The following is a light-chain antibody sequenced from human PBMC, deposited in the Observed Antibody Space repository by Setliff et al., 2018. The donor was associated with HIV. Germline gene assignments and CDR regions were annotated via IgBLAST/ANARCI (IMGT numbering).Light chain of an antibody. Sequence: QSALTQPASVSGSPGQSITISCTGTSSDVGGYNYVSWYQQHPGKAPKLMISDVSNRPSGVSNRFSGSKSGNTASLTISGLQAEDEADYYCSSYTSSTPLYVFGPGTKVTV. CDR1: SSDVGGYNY. V-gene: IGLV2-14*03. CDR3: SSYTSSTPLYV. J-gene: IGLJ1*01. CDR2: DVS.